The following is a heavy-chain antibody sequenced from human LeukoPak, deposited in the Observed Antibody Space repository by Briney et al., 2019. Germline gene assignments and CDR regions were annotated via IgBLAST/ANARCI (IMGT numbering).Heavy chain of an antibody. Sequence: PVGSLRLSCGASGFTFSSYSMNWVRQAPGKGLEWVSSISGSSNYIYYADSLKGRFTISRENAKNSLYLQMNSLRAEDTAVYYCARDKGILVRPSEPDAFDIWGQGTMVTVSS. D-gene: IGHD1-14*01. J-gene: IGHJ3*02. CDR3: ARDKGILVRPSEPDAFDI. V-gene: IGHV3-21*01. CDR2: ISGSSNYI. CDR1: GFTFSSYS.